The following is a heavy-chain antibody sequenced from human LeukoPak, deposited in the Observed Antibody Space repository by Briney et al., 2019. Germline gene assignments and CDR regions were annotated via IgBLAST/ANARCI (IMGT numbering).Heavy chain of an antibody. J-gene: IGHJ4*02. Sequence: GGSLRLSCAASGFTFSSYELNWVRQAPGKGLEWVSYISSGGSTIYYAVSVKGPFTISRDNATNSLYLQRNSLRAEDTAAYSCASPRAKVGDCSSSMCAPGYWGQGTLVTVSS. CDR2: ISSGGSTI. CDR1: GFTFSSYE. V-gene: IGHV3-48*03. CDR3: ASPRAKVGDCSSSMCAPGY. D-gene: IGHD2-2*01.